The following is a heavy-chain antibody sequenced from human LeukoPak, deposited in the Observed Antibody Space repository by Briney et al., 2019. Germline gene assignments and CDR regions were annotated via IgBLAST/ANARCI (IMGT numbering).Heavy chain of an antibody. CDR1: GYSISSGYY. Sequence: PSETLSLTCAVSGYSISSGYYWGWIRQPPGKGLEWIGSIYHSGSTYYNPSLKSRVTISVDTSKNQFSLKLSSVTAADTAVYYREIWGPGFINYYDSSGYYPDAFDIWGQGTMVTVSS. CDR3: EIWGPGFINYYDSSGYYPDAFDI. CDR2: IYHSGST. D-gene: IGHD3-22*01. V-gene: IGHV4-38-2*01. J-gene: IGHJ3*02.